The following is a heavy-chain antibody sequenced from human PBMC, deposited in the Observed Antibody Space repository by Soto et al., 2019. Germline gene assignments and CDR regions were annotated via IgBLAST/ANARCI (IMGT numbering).Heavy chain of an antibody. CDR1: GFTFSSYT. V-gene: IGHV3-21*01. J-gene: IGHJ4*02. CDR3: AGGSHSTSWYGGQFDY. CDR2: VSSRSTYI. Sequence: EVQLVDSGGGLVKPGGSLRLSCAASGFTFSSYTMNWVRQAPGKGLEWVSSVSSRSTYIYYADSVKGRFTISRDNAKNSLDLEINSLRAEDTGIYYCAGGSHSTSWYGGQFDYWGQGTLVTVSS. D-gene: IGHD6-13*01.